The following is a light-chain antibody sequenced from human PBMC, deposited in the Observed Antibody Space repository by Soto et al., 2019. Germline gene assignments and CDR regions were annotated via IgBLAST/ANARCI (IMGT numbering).Light chain of an antibody. CDR2: DVI. V-gene: IGLV2-11*01. Sequence: QSALTQPRSGSGSPGQSVTISCTGTSSDVGVYNYVSWYQQHPGKAPQLVIYDVIKRPSGVPYRFSGSKSGNTASLTISGLQAEDEADYYCCSYAGSSLWVVGGGTKLTVL. CDR1: SSDVGVYNY. CDR3: CSYAGSSLWV. J-gene: IGLJ3*02.